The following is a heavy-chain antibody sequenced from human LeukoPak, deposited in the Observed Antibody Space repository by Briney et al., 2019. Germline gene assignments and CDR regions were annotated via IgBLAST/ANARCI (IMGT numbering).Heavy chain of an antibody. CDR2: IRYDGNSK. CDR1: GFTFSSFA. CDR3: AKDPRGTNGGNY. D-gene: IGHD1-14*01. V-gene: IGHV3-30*02. Sequence: GGSLRLSCAASGFTFSSFAMHWVRQAPGKGLEWVAFIRYDGNSKYYADSVKGRFTVSRDNSKNTLYLQMNSLRDEDTALYYCAKDPRGTNGGNYWGQGTLVTVSS. J-gene: IGHJ4*02.